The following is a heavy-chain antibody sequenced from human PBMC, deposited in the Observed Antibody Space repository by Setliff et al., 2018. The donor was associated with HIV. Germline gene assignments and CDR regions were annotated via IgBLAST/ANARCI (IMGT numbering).Heavy chain of an antibody. CDR2: INANKGNT. V-gene: IGHV1-3*01. J-gene: IGHJ4*02. Sequence: ASVKVSCKASGGTFSSYAISWVRQAPGQRLEWMGWINANKGNTKYSQKFQGRVTITWDTSASAAYMELSSLRSKDTAVYYCARDKTSRYYYTGSAYSDYFDFWGQGTLGTVSS. CDR3: ARDKTSRYYYTGSAYSDYFDF. CDR1: GGTFSSYA. D-gene: IGHD3-10*01.